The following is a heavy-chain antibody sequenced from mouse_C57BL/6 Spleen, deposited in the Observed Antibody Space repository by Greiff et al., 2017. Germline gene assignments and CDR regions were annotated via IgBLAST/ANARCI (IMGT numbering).Heavy chain of an antibody. J-gene: IGHJ2*01. D-gene: IGHD3-2*02. Sequence: QVQLQQSGAELVRPGASVTLSCKASGYTFTDYEMHWVKQTPVHGLEWIGAIDPETGGTAYTQTFKGTAILTADKSSSTAYMELRSLTSEYSAVYYCTRLGAQDYFDYWGQGTTLTVSS. CDR2: IDPETGGT. CDR1: GYTFTDYE. CDR3: TRLGAQDYFDY. V-gene: IGHV1-15*01.